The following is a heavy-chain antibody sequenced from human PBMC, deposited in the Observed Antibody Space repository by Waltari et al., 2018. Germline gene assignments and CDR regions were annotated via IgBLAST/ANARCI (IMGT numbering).Heavy chain of an antibody. D-gene: IGHD3-22*01. CDR2: FDPEDGET. V-gene: IGHV1-24*01. J-gene: IGHJ4*02. Sequence: QVQLVQSGAEVKKPGASVKVSCKVSGYTLTELSMHWVGQAPGKGREWMGGFDPEDGETIYAQKFQGRVTMTEDTSTDTAYMELSSLRSEDTAVYYCSTENRARWLTPVDYWGQGTLVTVSS. CDR3: STENRARWLTPVDY. CDR1: GYTLTELS.